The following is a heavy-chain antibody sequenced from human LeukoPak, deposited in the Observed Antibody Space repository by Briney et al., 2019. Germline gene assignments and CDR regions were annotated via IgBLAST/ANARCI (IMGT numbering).Heavy chain of an antibody. J-gene: IGHJ6*02. CDR3: ARSDNPTDPYGMDV. D-gene: IGHD3-22*01. V-gene: IGHV1-45*02. CDR1: GYTFTYRY. Sequence: SVKVSCKASGYTFTYRYLHWVRQAPGQALEWMGWITPFNGNTNYAQKFQDRVTITRDRSMSTAYMEQSSLRSEDTAMYYCARSDNPTDPYGMDVWGQGTTVTVSS. CDR2: ITPFNGNT.